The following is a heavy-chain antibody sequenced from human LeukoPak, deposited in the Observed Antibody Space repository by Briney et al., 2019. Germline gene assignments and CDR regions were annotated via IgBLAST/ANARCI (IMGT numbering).Heavy chain of an antibody. J-gene: IGHJ4*02. CDR1: GGSISSSSYY. CDR2: IYYSGST. CDR3: ARAGNTIFGVVISYFDY. V-gene: IGHV4-39*01. D-gene: IGHD3-3*01. Sequence: SETLSLTCTVSGGSISSSSYYWGWNRQPPGKGLEWIVSIYYSGSTYYNPSLKSRVTISVDTSKNQFSLKLSSVTAADTAVYYCARAGNTIFGVVISYFDYWGQGTLVTVSS.